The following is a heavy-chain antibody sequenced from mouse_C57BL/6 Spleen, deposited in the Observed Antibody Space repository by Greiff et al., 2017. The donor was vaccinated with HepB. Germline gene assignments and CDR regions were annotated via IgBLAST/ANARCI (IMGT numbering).Heavy chain of an antibody. V-gene: IGHV1-66*01. J-gene: IGHJ4*01. D-gene: IGHD1-1*01. CDR1: GYSFTSYY. Sequence: QVQLQQSGPELVKPGASVKISCKASGYSFTSYYIHWVKQRPGQGLEWIGWIYPGSGNTKYNEKVKGKATLTADTSSSTAYMQLSSLTSEDSAVYYCARGDYYGSSRGKVYYAMDYWGQGTSVTVSS. CDR2: IYPGSGNT. CDR3: ARGDYYGSSRGKVYYAMDY.